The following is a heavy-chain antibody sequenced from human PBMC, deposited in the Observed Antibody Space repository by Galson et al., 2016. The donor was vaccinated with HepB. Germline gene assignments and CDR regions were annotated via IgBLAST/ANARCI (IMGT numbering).Heavy chain of an antibody. CDR2: ISAHNGDT. CDR3: ARDRDRSLDY. Sequence: SVKVSCKASGYTFTTNGISWVRQAPVQGLDWMGCISAHNGDTNSPQKLQGRVTLTPDTSTRTAYMELRRLTSADTAVYYCARDRDRSLDYWGQGHMVTVSA. V-gene: IGHV1-18*04. D-gene: IGHD3-10*01. CDR1: GYTFTTNG. J-gene: IGHJ4*02.